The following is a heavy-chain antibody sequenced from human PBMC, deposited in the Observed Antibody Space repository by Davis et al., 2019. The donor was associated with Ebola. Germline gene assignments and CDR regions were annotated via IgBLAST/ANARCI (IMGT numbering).Heavy chain of an antibody. J-gene: IGHJ4*02. CDR1: GGSISSSSYY. Sequence: SETLSLTCTVSGGSISSSSYYWGWIRQPPGKGLEWIGEINHSGSTNYNPSLKSRVTISVDTSKNQFSLKLSSVTAADTAVYYCARRRAFGSGSYMYWGQGTLVTVSS. V-gene: IGHV4-39*07. CDR3: ARRRAFGSGSYMY. CDR2: INHSGST. D-gene: IGHD3-10*01.